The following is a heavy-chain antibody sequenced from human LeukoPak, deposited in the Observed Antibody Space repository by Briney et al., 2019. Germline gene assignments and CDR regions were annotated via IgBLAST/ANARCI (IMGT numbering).Heavy chain of an antibody. D-gene: IGHD3-10*01. CDR1: GGSISSYY. CDR3: ARVKYYGSGNKGVYYFDY. V-gene: IGHV4-59*01. J-gene: IGHJ4*02. CDR2: TYYSGST. Sequence: SETLSLTCTVSGGSISSYYWSWIRQPPGKGLEWIGYTYYSGSTNYNPSLKSRVTISVDTSKNQFSLKLSSVTAADTAVYYCARVKYYGSGNKGVYYFDYWGQGTLVTVSS.